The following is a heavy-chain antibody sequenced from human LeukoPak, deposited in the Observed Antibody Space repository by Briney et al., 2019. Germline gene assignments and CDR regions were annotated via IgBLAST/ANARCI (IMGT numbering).Heavy chain of an antibody. Sequence: QSGGSLRLSCAASGFTFSSYEMNWVRQAPGKGLEWVAFIRYDGSNKYYADSVKGRFTISRDNSKNTLYLQMNSLRAEDTAVYYCAKDESSGYDTLHFDYWGQGTLVTVSS. D-gene: IGHD5-12*01. J-gene: IGHJ4*02. CDR2: IRYDGSNK. CDR1: GFTFSSYE. V-gene: IGHV3-30*02. CDR3: AKDESSGYDTLHFDY.